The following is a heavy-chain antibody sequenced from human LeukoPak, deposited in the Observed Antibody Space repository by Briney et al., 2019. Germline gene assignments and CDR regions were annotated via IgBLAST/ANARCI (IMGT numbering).Heavy chain of an antibody. Sequence: GGSLRLSCAASGLTFSSHWMHWVRQAPGKGLVWVSRITNDGSSTTYADSVKGRFTISRDNAKNMLYLQVNSLRAEDTAVYYCARSSYSSSSSVWGQGTMVTVSS. CDR3: ARSSYSSSSSV. D-gene: IGHD6-6*01. CDR1: GLTFSSHW. CDR2: ITNDGSST. J-gene: IGHJ3*01. V-gene: IGHV3-74*01.